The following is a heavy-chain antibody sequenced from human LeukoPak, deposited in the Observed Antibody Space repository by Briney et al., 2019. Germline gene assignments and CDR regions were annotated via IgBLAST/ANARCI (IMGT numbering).Heavy chain of an antibody. D-gene: IGHD6-13*01. CDR1: GGSISGGSYY. J-gene: IGHJ5*02. V-gene: IGHV4-61*02. Sequence: PSETLSLTCTVSGGSISGGSYYWSWIRQPAGRGLEWIGRIYTSGSTNYNPSLKSRVTISVDASKNQFSLKLSSVTAADTAVYYCARYVTAALPFDPWGQGTLVTVSS. CDR3: ARYVTAALPFDP. CDR2: IYTSGST.